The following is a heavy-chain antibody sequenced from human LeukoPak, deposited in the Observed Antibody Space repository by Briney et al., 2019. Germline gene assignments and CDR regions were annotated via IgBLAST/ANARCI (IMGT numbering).Heavy chain of an antibody. J-gene: IGHJ5*02. CDR1: GFTVSSNY. D-gene: IGHD6-19*01. CDR3: ARGYSSGSWFDP. CDR2: ISGSGGST. V-gene: IGHV3-53*05. Sequence: GGSLRLSCAASGFTVSSNYMSWVRQAPGKGLEWVSAISGSGGSTYYADSVKGRFTISRDNSKNTLYLQMNSLRAEDTAVYYCARGYSSGSWFDPWGQGTLVTVSS.